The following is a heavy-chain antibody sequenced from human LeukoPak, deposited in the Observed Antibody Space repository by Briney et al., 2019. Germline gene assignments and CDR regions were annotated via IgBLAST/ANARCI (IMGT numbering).Heavy chain of an antibody. D-gene: IGHD5-18*01. V-gene: IGHV3-23*01. J-gene: IGHJ4*02. CDR1: GFTFSSSA. CDR2: ISASGGST. Sequence: GGSLRLSCAASGFTFSSSAMSWVRQVPGKGLEWVSGISASGGSTSYADSVRGRFTISRDNSKNTLYVQMNSLRAEDTAVYYCAKSRGYNYGNSLDHWGQGTLVTVSS. CDR3: AKSRGYNYGNSLDH.